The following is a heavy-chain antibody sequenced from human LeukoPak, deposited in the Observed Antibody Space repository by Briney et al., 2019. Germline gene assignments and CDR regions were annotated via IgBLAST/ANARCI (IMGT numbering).Heavy chain of an antibody. V-gene: IGHV3-30*02. CDR2: IRYDGSNK. J-gene: IGHJ4*02. CDR3: AKDPLYYDFWSGYSSHFDY. CDR1: GFTFSSYG. D-gene: IGHD3-3*01. Sequence: PGGSLRLSXAASGFTFSSYGMHWVRQAPGKGLEWVAFIRYDGSNKYYADSVKGRFTISRDNSKNTLYLQMNSLRAEDTAVYYCAKDPLYYDFWSGYSSHFDYWGQGTLVTVSS.